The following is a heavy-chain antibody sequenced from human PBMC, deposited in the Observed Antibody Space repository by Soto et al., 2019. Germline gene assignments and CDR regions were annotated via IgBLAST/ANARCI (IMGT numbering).Heavy chain of an antibody. CDR3: AKGRYSSGWYENLYYFDY. Sequence: GGSLRLSCAASGFTFSSYAMSWVRQAPGKGLEWVSAISGSGGSTYYADSVKGRFTISRDNSKNTLYLQMNSLRAEDTAVYYCAKGRYSSGWYENLYYFDYWGQGTLVTVSS. J-gene: IGHJ4*02. CDR2: ISGSGGST. V-gene: IGHV3-23*01. D-gene: IGHD6-19*01. CDR1: GFTFSSYA.